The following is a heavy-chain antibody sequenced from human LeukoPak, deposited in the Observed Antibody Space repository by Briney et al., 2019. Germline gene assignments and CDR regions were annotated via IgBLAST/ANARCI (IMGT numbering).Heavy chain of an antibody. CDR1: GFNFANHA. CDR2: ISGGGDIT. V-gene: IGHV3-23*01. D-gene: IGHD2-21*02. J-gene: IGHJ4*02. Sequence: GGSLRLSCAASGFNFANHAMSWVRQTAGKGLEWVSAISGGGDITYYADSVKGRFTISRDNSKDTLFLQMHSLRPGDTAVYYCVREDTPATANYWGQGTLVTISS. CDR3: VREDTPATANY.